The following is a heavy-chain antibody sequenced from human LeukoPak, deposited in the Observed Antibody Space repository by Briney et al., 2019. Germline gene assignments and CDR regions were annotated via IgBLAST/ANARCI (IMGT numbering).Heavy chain of an antibody. V-gene: IGHV3-74*01. J-gene: IGHJ4*02. CDR1: GFTFSRYW. Sequence: GGSLRLSCAASGFTFSRYWMHWVRQAPGKGLVWVSRINSDGSLTTYADSVEGRFTISRDNAKNTLYLQMNSLRADDTAVYYCARDPNYDSSGYPFDYWGQGTLVTVSS. CDR3: ARDPNYDSSGYPFDY. D-gene: IGHD3-22*01. CDR2: INSDGSLT.